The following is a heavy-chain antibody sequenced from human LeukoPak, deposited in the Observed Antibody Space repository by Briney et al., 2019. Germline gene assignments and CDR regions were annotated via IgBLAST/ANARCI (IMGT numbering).Heavy chain of an antibody. Sequence: GASVKVSCKTSGYTFSSYDINWVRQATGQGLEWMGWMNPTSGNTGYAQKFQGRVTMTRDTSISTAYLDLSRLRSDDTAVYYCARVVVRDANNYKDYWGQGTLVTVSS. V-gene: IGHV1-8*01. CDR1: GYTFSSYD. CDR3: ARVVVRDANNYKDY. J-gene: IGHJ4*02. CDR2: MNPTSGNT. D-gene: IGHD5-24*01.